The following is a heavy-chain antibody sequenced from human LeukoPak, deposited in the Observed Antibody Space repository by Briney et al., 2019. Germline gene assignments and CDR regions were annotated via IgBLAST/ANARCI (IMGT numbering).Heavy chain of an antibody. J-gene: IGHJ4*02. CDR2: ISYDGSNK. CDR3: AIESQGGGISLDY. V-gene: IGHV3-30-3*01. CDR1: GFIFSSHA. Sequence: GGSLRLSCVASGFIFSSHAMHWVRQAPGKGLGWVSVISYDGSNKYYAESVKGRFTISRDNSRNTLYLQMNSLRAEDRAVYYFAIESQGGGISLDYWGQGTLVTVSS. D-gene: IGHD3-16*01.